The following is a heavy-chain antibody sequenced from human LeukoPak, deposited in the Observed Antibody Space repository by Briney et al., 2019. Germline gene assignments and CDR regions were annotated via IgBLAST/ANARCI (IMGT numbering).Heavy chain of an antibody. V-gene: IGHV4-59*01. CDR1: GGSISSYY. J-gene: IGHJ4*02. D-gene: IGHD4-17*01. Sequence: SETLSLTCTVSGGSISSYYWSWIRQPPGKGLEWIGYIYYSGSTNYNPSLKSRVTMTRDTSTSTVYMELSSLRSEDTAVYFCARDLYGDYFFDYWGQGTLVTVSS. CDR2: IYYSGST. CDR3: ARDLYGDYFFDY.